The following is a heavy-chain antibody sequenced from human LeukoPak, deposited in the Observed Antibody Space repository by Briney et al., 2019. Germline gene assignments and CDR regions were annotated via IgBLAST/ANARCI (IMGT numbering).Heavy chain of an antibody. Sequence: SETLSLTCTVSGGSISSYYWSWIRQPPGKGLGWIGYIYYSGSTNYSPSLKSRVTISVDTSNNQFSLKLSSVTAADTAVYYCARGKGDGYNLVPFDYWGQGTLVTVSS. J-gene: IGHJ4*02. CDR3: ARGKGDGYNLVPFDY. V-gene: IGHV4-59*01. CDR2: IYYSGST. D-gene: IGHD5-24*01. CDR1: GGSISSYY.